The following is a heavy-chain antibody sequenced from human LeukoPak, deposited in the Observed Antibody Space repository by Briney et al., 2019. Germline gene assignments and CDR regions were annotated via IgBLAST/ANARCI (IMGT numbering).Heavy chain of an antibody. J-gene: IGHJ4*02. V-gene: IGHV4-34*01. D-gene: IGHD3-16*02. CDR3: ARELTFGGVIVPLGY. CDR1: GGSFSGYY. CDR2: INHSGST. Sequence: SETLSLTCAVSGGSFSGYYWSWIRQPPGKGLEWIGEINHSGSTNYNPSLKSRVTISVDTSKNQFSLKLSSVTAADTAVYYCARELTFGGVIVPLGYWGQGTLVTVSS.